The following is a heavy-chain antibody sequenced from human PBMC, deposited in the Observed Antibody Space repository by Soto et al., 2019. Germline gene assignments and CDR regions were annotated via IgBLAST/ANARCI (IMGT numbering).Heavy chain of an antibody. Sequence: EVQLLESGGGLVQPGGSLRLSCAASGFTLSSYAMSWVRQAPGKGLEWVSATSGSGGSTYYADSVKGRFTISRDNSKNTLYLQMNSLRAEDTAVYYCAREQGYDFWSGEGPPNSYYFDYWGQGTLVTVSS. CDR2: TSGSGGST. V-gene: IGHV3-23*01. CDR1: GFTLSSYA. D-gene: IGHD3-3*01. CDR3: AREQGYDFWSGEGPPNSYYFDY. J-gene: IGHJ4*02.